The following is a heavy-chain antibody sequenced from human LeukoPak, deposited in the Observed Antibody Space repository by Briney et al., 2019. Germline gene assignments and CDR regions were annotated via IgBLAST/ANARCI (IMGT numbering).Heavy chain of an antibody. V-gene: IGHV3-48*04. CDR3: ARVIGSYGDSAY. D-gene: IGHD3-16*01. CDR1: GFTFSSYS. J-gene: IGHJ4*02. CDR2: ISSTSRAI. Sequence: GGSLRLSCAASGFTFSSYSINWDRQAPGKGLEWVSYISSTSRAIYYADSVKGRFTISRDNAKNSLYLQMNSLRAEDTAVYYCARVIGSYGDSAYWGQGTLVTVSS.